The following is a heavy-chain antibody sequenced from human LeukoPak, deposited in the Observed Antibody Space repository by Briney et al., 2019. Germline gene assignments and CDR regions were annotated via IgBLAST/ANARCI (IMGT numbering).Heavy chain of an antibody. V-gene: IGHV1-69*02. CDR2: IIPILGIA. CDR1: GGTFSSYT. Sequence: SVKVSCKASGGTFSSYTISWVRQAPGQGLEWMGRIIPILGIANYAQKFQGRVTITADKSTNTAYMELSSLRSEDTAVYYCARGSGYSDYFDYWGQGTLVTVSS. J-gene: IGHJ4*02. D-gene: IGHD6-13*01. CDR3: ARGSGYSDYFDY.